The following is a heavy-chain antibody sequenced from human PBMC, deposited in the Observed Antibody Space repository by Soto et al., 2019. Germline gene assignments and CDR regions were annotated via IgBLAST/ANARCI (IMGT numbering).Heavy chain of an antibody. Sequence: GWSLRLSCAASGFTFSSYAMSWVRQAPGKGLEWVSAISGSGGSTYYADSVKGRFTISRDNSKNTLYLQMNSLRAEDTAVYYCAWKYSGSYGYYYGMDVWGQGTTVTVSS. CDR1: GFTFSSYA. V-gene: IGHV3-23*01. CDR3: AWKYSGSYGYYYGMDV. D-gene: IGHD1-26*01. CDR2: ISGSGGST. J-gene: IGHJ6*02.